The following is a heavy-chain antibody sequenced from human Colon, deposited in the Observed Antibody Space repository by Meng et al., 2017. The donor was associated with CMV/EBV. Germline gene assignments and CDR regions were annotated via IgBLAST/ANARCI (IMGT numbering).Heavy chain of an antibody. D-gene: IGHD4-11*01. Sequence: GESLKISCAASGFPFSSPWMSWVRQGPAKGVEWVATIKEDGSDKYYVDSVKGRFTISRDNAKNTLSLQMNSLRAEDTAVYYCARDPQYGVLDYWGQGTLVTVSS. CDR3: ARDPQYGVLDY. J-gene: IGHJ4*02. CDR1: GFPFSSPW. CDR2: IKEDGSDK. V-gene: IGHV3-7*01.